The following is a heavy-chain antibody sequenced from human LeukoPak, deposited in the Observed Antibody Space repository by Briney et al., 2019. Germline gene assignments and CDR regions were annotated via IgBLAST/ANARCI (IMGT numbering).Heavy chain of an antibody. CDR2: IDSSGSNR. J-gene: IGHJ4*02. D-gene: IGHD6-19*01. CDR3: ARDHYSSGWYYFDY. Sequence: PGGSLRLSCAASGFTFSSYEMNWVRQAPGKGLEWVSYIDSSGSNRYYADSVKGRFTISRDNAKNAMYLQMNSLRAEDTAVYYCARDHYSSGWYYFDYWGQGALVTVSS. V-gene: IGHV3-48*03. CDR1: GFTFSSYE.